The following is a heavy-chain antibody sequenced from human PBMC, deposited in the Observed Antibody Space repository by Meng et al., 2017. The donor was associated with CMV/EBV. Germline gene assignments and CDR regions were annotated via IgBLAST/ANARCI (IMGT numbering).Heavy chain of an antibody. CDR2: IYSGGSST. J-gene: IGHJ6*02. CDR3: AKFYADGLWYYYGMDV. CDR1: GFTFSSYA. V-gene: IGHV3-23*03. D-gene: IGHD2-8*01. Sequence: GGSLRLSCAASGFTFSSYAMSWVRQAPGKGLEWVSVIYSGGSSTYYADSVKGRFTISRDNSKNTVYLQMNSLRAEDTAVYYCAKFYADGLWYYYGMDVWGQGTTVTVSS.